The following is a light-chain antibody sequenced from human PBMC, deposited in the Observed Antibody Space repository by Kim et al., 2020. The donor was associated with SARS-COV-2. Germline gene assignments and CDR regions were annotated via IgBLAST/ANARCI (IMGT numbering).Light chain of an antibody. V-gene: IGKV3-20*01. CDR1: QSVSSSY. CDR2: GAS. CDR3: QQYGSSPLT. Sequence: SSGEKATPSSWGSQSVSSSYLAWYQQKPGQPPRLLIYGASSRATGIPDRFSGSGSGTDFTLTISRLEPEDCAVYYCQQYGSSPLTFGGGTKVDIK. J-gene: IGKJ4*01.